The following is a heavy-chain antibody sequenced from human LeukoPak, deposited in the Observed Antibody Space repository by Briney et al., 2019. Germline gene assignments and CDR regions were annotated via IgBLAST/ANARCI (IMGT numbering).Heavy chain of an antibody. D-gene: IGHD2-15*01. CDR2: ISSGTTSL. CDR3: ARDPYCSGGSCSLDY. Sequence: GGSLRLSCAASGFTLSSYAMNWVRQAPGKGLEWVSYISSGTTSLFYADSVKGRFTISRDNAKNSLYLQMNSLRVEDTAVYYCARDPYCSGGSCSLDYWGQGTLVTVSS. CDR1: GFTLSSYA. V-gene: IGHV3-48*01. J-gene: IGHJ4*02.